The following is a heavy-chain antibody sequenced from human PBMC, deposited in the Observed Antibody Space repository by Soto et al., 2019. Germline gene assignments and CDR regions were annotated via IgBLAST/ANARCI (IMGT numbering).Heavy chain of an antibody. CDR3: ASDGTDRQTTITFKWFDP. V-gene: IGHV1-69*06. Sequence: SVKVSCKASGGTFSSYAISWVRQAPGQGLEWMGGIIPIFGTANYAQKFQGRVTITADKSTSTAYMELSSLRSEDTAVYYCASDGTDRQTTITFKWFDPWGQGTLVTVSS. D-gene: IGHD5-12*01. CDR2: IIPIFGTA. J-gene: IGHJ5*02. CDR1: GGTFSSYA.